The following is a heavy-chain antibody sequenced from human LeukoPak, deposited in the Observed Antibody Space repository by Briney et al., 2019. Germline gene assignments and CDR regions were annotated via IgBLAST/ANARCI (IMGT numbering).Heavy chain of an antibody. CDR2: INHSGST. V-gene: IGHV4-34*01. J-gene: IGHJ5*02. Sequence: PSETLSLTCAVYGGSFSGYYWSWIRQPPGKGLEWIGEINHSGSTNYNPSLKSRVTISVDTSKNQFSLTLSSVTAADTAVYYCARGQEVGPAPQPGYNWFDPWGQGTLVTVSS. CDR3: ARGQEVGPAPQPGYNWFDP. CDR1: GGSFSGYY. D-gene: IGHD2-2*01.